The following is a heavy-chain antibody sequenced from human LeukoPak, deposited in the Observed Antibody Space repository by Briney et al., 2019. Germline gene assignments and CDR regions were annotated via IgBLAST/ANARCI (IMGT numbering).Heavy chain of an antibody. V-gene: IGHV1-69*05. D-gene: IGHD3-22*01. J-gene: IGHJ4*02. CDR3: ASYDYYDSSGYYPFGY. CDR2: VIPIFGTA. CDR1: GGTFSSYA. Sequence: SVKVSCKASGGTFSSYAISWVRQAPGQGLEWMGRVIPIFGTANYAQKFQGRVTITTDESTSTAYMELSSLRSEDTAVYYCASYDYYDSSGYYPFGYWGQGTLVTVSS.